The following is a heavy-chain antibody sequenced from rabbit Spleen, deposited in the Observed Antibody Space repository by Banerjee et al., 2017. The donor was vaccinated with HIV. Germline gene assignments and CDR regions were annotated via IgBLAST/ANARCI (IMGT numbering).Heavy chain of an antibody. CDR2: IDTGSGGT. V-gene: IGHV1S45*01. CDR1: GFSFSSRYY. Sequence: QEQLVESGGGLVQPEGSLTLTCTASGFSFSSRYYMCWVRQAPGKGLEWIGCIDTGSGGTDYASWAKGRFTISKTSSTTVTLQMTSLTAADTATCFCARYDGSGWGDDLWGPGTLVTVS. J-gene: IGHJ4*01. CDR3: ARYDGSGWGDDL. D-gene: IGHD4-1*01.